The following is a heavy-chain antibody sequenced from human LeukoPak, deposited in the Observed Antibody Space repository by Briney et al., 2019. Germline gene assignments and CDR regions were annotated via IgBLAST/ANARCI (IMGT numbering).Heavy chain of an antibody. CDR2: IWYDGSNK. D-gene: IGHD6-19*01. CDR1: GFTFSSYG. J-gene: IGHJ3*02. CDR3: ARAGIAVAGTPHAFDI. V-gene: IGHV3-33*01. Sequence: PGRSLRLSCAASGFTFSSYGMHWVRQAPGKGLEWVAVIWYDGSNKYYADSVKGRFTISRDNSKNTLYLQMNSLRAEDTAVYYCARAGIAVAGTPHAFDIWGQGTMVTVSS.